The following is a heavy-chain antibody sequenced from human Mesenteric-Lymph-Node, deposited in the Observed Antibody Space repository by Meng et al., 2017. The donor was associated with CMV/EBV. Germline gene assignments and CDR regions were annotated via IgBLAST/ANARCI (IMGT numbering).Heavy chain of an antibody. CDR1: GFTFSDYD. V-gene: IGHV3-13*01. CDR2: IGTAGDT. D-gene: IGHD2-15*01. J-gene: IGHJ3*02. Sequence: GESLKISCVASGFTFSDYDIHWVRQATGKGLEWVSAIGTAGDTYYPGSVKGRFTISREDAKNSLYLQMNSLRAGDTAVYYCARGGIWGSPDAFDIWGQGTMVTVSS. CDR3: ARGGIWGSPDAFDI.